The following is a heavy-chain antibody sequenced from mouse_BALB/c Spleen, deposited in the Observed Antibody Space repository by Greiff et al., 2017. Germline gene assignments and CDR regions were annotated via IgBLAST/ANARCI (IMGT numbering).Heavy chain of an antibody. CDR3: ARDAGALGDY. J-gene: IGHJ2*01. Sequence: EVQLVESGGGLVKPGGSLKLSCAASGFTFSDYYMYWVRQTPEKRLEWVATISDGGSYTYYPDSVKGRFTISRDNAKNNLYLQMSSLKSEDTAMYYCARDAGALGDYWGQGTTLTVSS. CDR2: ISDGGSYT. CDR1: GFTFSDYY. V-gene: IGHV5-4*02. D-gene: IGHD3-3*01.